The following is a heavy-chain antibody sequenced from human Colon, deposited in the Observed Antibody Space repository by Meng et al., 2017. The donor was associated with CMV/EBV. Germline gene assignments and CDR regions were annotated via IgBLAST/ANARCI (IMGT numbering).Heavy chain of an antibody. D-gene: IGHD3-22*01. Sequence: SCVATGFRFSGYSMHWVRQAPGKGLEWVSYISGNGRTIYYADSVKGRFTISRDNARNSLYLQMNSLRAEDTAVYYCARDGGYYDSSGTYPVGLDYWGQGTLVTVSS. CDR1: GFRFSGYS. J-gene: IGHJ4*02. V-gene: IGHV3-48*03. CDR2: ISGNGRTI. CDR3: ARDGGYYDSSGTYPVGLDY.